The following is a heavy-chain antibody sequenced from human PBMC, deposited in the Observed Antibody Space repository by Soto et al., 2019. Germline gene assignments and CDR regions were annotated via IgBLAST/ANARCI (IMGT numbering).Heavy chain of an antibody. CDR2: IKQDGSEK. CDR1: GFTFSSYW. J-gene: IGHJ4*02. Sequence: GGSLRLSCAASGFTFSSYWMSWVRQAPGKGLEWVANIKQDGSEKYYVDSVKGRFTISRDDAKSSLYLQMNSLRAEDTAVYYCARGASYYDFWSGYYSFDYWGQGTLVTVSS. CDR3: ARGASYYDFWSGYYSFDY. D-gene: IGHD3-3*01. V-gene: IGHV3-7*01.